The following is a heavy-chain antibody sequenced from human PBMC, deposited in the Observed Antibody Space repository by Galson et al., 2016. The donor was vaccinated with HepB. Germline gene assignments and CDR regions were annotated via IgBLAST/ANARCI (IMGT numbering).Heavy chain of an antibody. CDR2: ISSDGSNK. J-gene: IGHJ6*02. D-gene: IGHD6-19*01. CDR3: ARDYRYSSGWSTYYYVMDV. CDR1: GFTFRSYA. V-gene: IGHV3-30*04. Sequence: SLRLSCAASGFTFRSYAMHWVRQAPGKGLEWVAVISSDGSNKYYVDSVKGRFTISRDNSRNTLYLQMNSLRAGDTAVYYCARDYRYSSGWSTYYYVMDVWGQGTTVTVSS.